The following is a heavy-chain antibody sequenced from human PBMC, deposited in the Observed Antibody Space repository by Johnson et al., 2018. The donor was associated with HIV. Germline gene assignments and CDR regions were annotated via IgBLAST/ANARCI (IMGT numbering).Heavy chain of an antibody. D-gene: IGHD6-19*01. J-gene: IGHJ3*02. CDR3: TTDRGGEIAVAGPDAFDI. CDR2: IKSKTDGGTT. Sequence: VQLVESGGGLMQPGGSLRLSCVASGFTFSNAWMSWVRQAPGKGLEWVGRIKSKTDGGTTDYAAPVKGRFTISRDDSKNTLYLQMSSLKTEDTAVYYCTTDRGGEIAVAGPDAFDIWGQGTMVTVSS. V-gene: IGHV3-15*01. CDR1: GFTFSNAW.